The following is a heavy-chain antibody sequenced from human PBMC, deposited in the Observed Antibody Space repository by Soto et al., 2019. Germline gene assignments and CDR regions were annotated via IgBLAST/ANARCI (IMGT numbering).Heavy chain of an antibody. Sequence: GGSLRLSCAASGFTFSSYWMSWVRQAPGKGLEWVANIKQDGSEKYYVDSVKGRFTISRDNAKNSLYLQMNSLRAEDTAVYYCARGGRGSTSWDYYYYMDVWGKGTTVTVSS. CDR2: IKQDGSEK. D-gene: IGHD2-2*01. CDR3: ARGGRGSTSWDYYYYMDV. V-gene: IGHV3-7*01. J-gene: IGHJ6*03. CDR1: GFTFSSYW.